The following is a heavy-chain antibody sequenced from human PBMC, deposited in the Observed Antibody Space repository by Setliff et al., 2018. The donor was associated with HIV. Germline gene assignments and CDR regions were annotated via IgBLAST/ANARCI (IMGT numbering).Heavy chain of an antibody. CDR3: AREHSTTWPHFDF. CDR1: GYTFSDYD. V-gene: IGHV1-18*01. D-gene: IGHD6-13*01. CDR2: ISGYSGHT. J-gene: IGHJ4*02. Sequence: ASVKVSCKASGYTFSDYDVAWVRQAPGQGLEWMGWISGYSGHTSYAQKIQGRVTMTTDTSTSTAYMELRSLRSDDTAVYFCAREHSTTWPHFDFWGQGTLVTVSS.